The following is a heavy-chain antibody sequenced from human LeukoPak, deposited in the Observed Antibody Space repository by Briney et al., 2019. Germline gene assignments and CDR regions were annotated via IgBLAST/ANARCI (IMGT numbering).Heavy chain of an antibody. J-gene: IGHJ4*02. D-gene: IGHD4-17*01. CDR1: GGSISSGDYY. CDR3: AREGNDYGDPNFDY. V-gene: IGHV4-61*08. CDR2: IYYSGST. Sequence: SQTLSLTCTVSGGSISSGDYYWSWIRQPPGKGLEWIGYIYYSGSTNYNPSLKSRVTISVDTSKNQFSLKLSSVTAADTAVYYCAREGNDYGDPNFDYWGQGTLVTVSS.